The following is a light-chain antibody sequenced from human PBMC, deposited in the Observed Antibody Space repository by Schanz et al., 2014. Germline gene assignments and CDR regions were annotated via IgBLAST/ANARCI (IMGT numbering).Light chain of an antibody. CDR2: GAS. CDR1: QSVSST. J-gene: IGKJ4*01. Sequence: EIVMTQSPATLSLSPGERATLSCRASQSVSSTLAWYQQKPGQAPRLLIYGASSRATGIPDRFSGSGSGTDFTLTISRLDPEDFAVYYCQQYGSSLLTFGGGTKVEIK. V-gene: IGKV3-20*01. CDR3: QQYGSSLLT.